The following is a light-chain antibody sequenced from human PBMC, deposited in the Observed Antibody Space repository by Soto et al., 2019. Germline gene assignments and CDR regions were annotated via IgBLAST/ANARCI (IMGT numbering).Light chain of an antibody. J-gene: IGLJ1*01. V-gene: IGLV2-14*01. CDR1: SSDVGGYNF. CDR2: AVT. Sequence: QSALTQPASVSGSPGQSITISCTGTSSDVGGYNFVSWYQQHPGKAPKFMIYAVTNRPSGISHRFSGSKSGNTASLTISGLQAEDEADYYCSSYTSSSLYVFGTGTKLTVL. CDR3: SSYTSSSLYV.